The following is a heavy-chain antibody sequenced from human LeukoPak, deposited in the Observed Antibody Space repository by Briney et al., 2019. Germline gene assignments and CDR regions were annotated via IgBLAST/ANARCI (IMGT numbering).Heavy chain of an antibody. V-gene: IGHV3-30*18. CDR2: ISYDGINK. CDR3: AKDTRDDHHSDY. CDR1: GFTFSAYG. Sequence: HPGGSLRLSCAVSGFTFSAYGMHWARQAPGKGLEWVAIISYDGINKYYPDSVKGRFTISRDNSKNTLYLQMNSLRAEDTAVYYCAKDTRDDHHSDYWGQGTLVTVSS. J-gene: IGHJ4*02. D-gene: IGHD1-14*01.